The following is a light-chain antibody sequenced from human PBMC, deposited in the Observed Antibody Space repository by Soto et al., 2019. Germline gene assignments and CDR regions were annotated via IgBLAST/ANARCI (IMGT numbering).Light chain of an antibody. CDR1: QSISNH. J-gene: IGKJ4*01. CDR3: QQVKTYPRT. Sequence: DIQMTQSPSSLSASVEDRVIITCRASQSISNHLNWYQQKPGKAPKLLIFAASSLQSGVPSRFSGSKSGTQFTLTIDSLQPEDFATYYCQQVKTYPRTFGGGTKVDI. CDR2: AAS. V-gene: IGKV1-17*01.